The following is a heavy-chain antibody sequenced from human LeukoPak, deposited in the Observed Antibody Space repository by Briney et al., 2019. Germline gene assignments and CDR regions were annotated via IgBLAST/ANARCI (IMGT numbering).Heavy chain of an antibody. J-gene: IGHJ4*02. D-gene: IGHD6-19*01. CDR3: APRVSGWYTGDKDYFDY. CDR1: GFTFSNAW. V-gene: IGHV3-15*01. CDR2: IKSKPDGGTT. Sequence: GGSLRLSCAASGFTFSNAWMSWVRQAPGKGLEWVGRIKSKPDGGTTDYAAPVKGRFTISRDDSKNTLYLQMNSLRAEDTAVYYCAPRVSGWYTGDKDYFDYWGQGTLVTVSS.